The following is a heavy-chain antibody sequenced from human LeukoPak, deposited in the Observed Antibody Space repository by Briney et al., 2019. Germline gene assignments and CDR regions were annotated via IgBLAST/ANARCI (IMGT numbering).Heavy chain of an antibody. Sequence: SETLSLTCTVSGGSISNYYWSWIRQPPGKGLEWIGYIYYSGSTNYNPSLKSRVTISVDTSKNQFSLKLSSVTAADTAVYYCARYAVVAHWYFDLWGRGTLVTVSS. CDR1: GGSISNYY. D-gene: IGHD2-15*01. J-gene: IGHJ2*01. CDR2: IYYSGST. V-gene: IGHV4-59*08. CDR3: ARYAVVAHWYFDL.